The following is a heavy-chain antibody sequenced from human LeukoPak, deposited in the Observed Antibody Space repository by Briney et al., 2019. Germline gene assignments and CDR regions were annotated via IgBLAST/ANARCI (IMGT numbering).Heavy chain of an antibody. V-gene: IGHV1-2*02. CDR1: GYTFTSYG. J-gene: IGHJ4*02. Sequence: GASVKVSCKASGYTFTSYGISWVRQAPGQGLEWMGWINPHSGGTKFAQKFQGRVTMTRDTSISTAYMEVSRLRSDDAAVYYCAREYYDILTGSLDYWGQGTLVTVSS. CDR3: AREYYDILTGSLDY. D-gene: IGHD3-9*01. CDR2: INPHSGGT.